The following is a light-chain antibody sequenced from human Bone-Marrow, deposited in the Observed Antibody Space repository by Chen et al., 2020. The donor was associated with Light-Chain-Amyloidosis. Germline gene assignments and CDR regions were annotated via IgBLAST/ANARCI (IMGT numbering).Light chain of an antibody. V-gene: IGLV3-25*03. Sequence: YELTHPPSVSVSPGQTARITCSGDALPDQYAYWYQQKAGQAPVLVINKDSERPSGIPERVSGSSSGTTVTLTISGVQAEDEAVYYCQSADSTGIYRVFGGGTKLTVL. CDR2: KDS. CDR1: ALPDQY. J-gene: IGLJ3*02. CDR3: QSADSTGIYRV.